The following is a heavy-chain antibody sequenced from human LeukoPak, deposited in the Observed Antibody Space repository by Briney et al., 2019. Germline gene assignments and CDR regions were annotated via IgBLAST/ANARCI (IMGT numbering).Heavy chain of an antibody. Sequence: GGSLRLSCAASGFTFSSYGMHWVRQAPGKGLEWVAVISYDGSNKYYADSVEGRFTISRDNSKNTLYLQMNSLRAEDTAVYYCAKSEWFGELFEYYFDYWGQGTLVTVSS. D-gene: IGHD3-10*01. CDR3: AKSEWFGELFEYYFDY. J-gene: IGHJ4*02. V-gene: IGHV3-30*18. CDR1: GFTFSSYG. CDR2: ISYDGSNK.